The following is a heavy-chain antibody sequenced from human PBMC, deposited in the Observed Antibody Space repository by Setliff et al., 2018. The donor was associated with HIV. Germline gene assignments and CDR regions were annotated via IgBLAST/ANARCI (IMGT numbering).Heavy chain of an antibody. D-gene: IGHD6-19*01. CDR3: ARSPRIGVAGEFEY. V-gene: IGHV4-4*09. J-gene: IGHJ4*02. Sequence: LTCTVSGGSISSYYWSWIRQPPGKGLEWIGYIYTSGSVNYNPSLNSRVTISVDTSKNQFSLKVNSVTAADTAVYYCARSPRIGVAGEFEYWGQGTLVTVSS. CDR2: IYTSGSV. CDR1: GGSISSYY.